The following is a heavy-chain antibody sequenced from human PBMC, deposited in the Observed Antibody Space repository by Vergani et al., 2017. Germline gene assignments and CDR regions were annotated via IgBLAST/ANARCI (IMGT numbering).Heavy chain of an antibody. CDR2: IYWNDDQ. Sequence: QITLKESGPTLVKPTQTLTLTCTFSGFSLNTRGVSVAWIRQPPGKALDWLALIYWNDDQHYSPSLNNRVTITKDTSKNQLVLTMTNMDYVDTGTYYCVFRKLSFGTTVCFYPFYSYSYMDVWGKGTPVTVSS. D-gene: IGHD1-7*01. V-gene: IGHV2-5*04. CDR1: GFSLNTRGVS. CDR3: VFRKLSFGTTVCFYPFYSYSYMDV. J-gene: IGHJ6*03.